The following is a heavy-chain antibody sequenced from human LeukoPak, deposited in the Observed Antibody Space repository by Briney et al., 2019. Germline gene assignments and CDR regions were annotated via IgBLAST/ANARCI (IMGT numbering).Heavy chain of an antibody. CDR3: ARRGYYSIAAAGYFQH. CDR1: GGSISSSSYY. V-gene: IGHV4-39*01. J-gene: IGHJ1*01. CDR2: IYYSGST. D-gene: IGHD6-13*01. Sequence: SETLSLTCTVSGGSISSSSYYWGWIRQPPGKGLEWIGSIYYSGSTHYNPSLKSRVTISVDTSKNQFSLKLSSVTAADTAVYYCARRGYYSIAAAGYFQHWGQGTLVTVSS.